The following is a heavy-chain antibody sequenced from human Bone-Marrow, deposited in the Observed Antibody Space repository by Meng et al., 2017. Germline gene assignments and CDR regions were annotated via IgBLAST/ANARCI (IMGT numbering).Heavy chain of an antibody. CDR2: ISGSGDST. J-gene: IGHJ3*02. CDR1: GFTFSSYA. V-gene: IGHV3-23*01. Sequence: GGSLRLSCAASGFTFSSYAVSWVRQAPGKGLEWVSAISGSGDSTYYAHSVKGRFTISRDNSKNTLYLQMNSLRAEDTAVYYCARDLSQKIAVAGIGAFDIWGQGTMVTVSS. CDR3: ARDLSQKIAVAGIGAFDI. D-gene: IGHD6-19*01.